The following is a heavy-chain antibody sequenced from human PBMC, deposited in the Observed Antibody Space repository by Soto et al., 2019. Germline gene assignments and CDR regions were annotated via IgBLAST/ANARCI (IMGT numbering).Heavy chain of an antibody. CDR1: GLVFNDYA. V-gene: IGHV3-9*01. D-gene: IGHD2-8*02. Sequence: EVQLVESGGGLVQPGRSLRLSCVTSGLVFNDYAIHWVRQAPGTGLQWVSGMSSIRESVAYAGSVKGRFTISRDDTTNTVYLQMNNLRPEDAALYYCASQYCIVGECYGGLFDYWGQGTLVSVAS. CDR2: MSSIRESV. J-gene: IGHJ4*02. CDR3: ASQYCIVGECYGGLFDY.